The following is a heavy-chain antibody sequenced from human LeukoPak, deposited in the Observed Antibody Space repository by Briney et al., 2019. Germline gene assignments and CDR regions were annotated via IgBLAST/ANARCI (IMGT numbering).Heavy chain of an antibody. CDR1: GFTFSSYA. V-gene: IGHV3-23*01. D-gene: IGHD1-14*01. CDR3: AKDRYKLDGGNWFDP. J-gene: IGHJ5*02. Sequence: GGSLRLSCAASGFTFSSYAMSWVRQASGKGLEWVSAISGSGGSTYYADSVKGRFTISRDNSKNTLYLQMNSLRAEDTAVYYCAKDRYKLDGGNWFDPWGQGTLVTVSS. CDR2: ISGSGGST.